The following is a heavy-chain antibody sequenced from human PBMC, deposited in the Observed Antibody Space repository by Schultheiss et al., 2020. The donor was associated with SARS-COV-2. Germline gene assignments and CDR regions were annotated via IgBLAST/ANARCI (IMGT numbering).Heavy chain of an antibody. J-gene: IGHJ3*02. CDR1: GGSISSSSYY. CDR3: ASLLNYYDSSGYYYGAFDI. V-gene: IGHV4-61*05. D-gene: IGHD3-22*01. Sequence: GSLSLTCTVSGGSISSSSYYWSWIRQPPGKGLEWIGHIYYSGSTNYNPSLKSRVTISVDTSKNQFSLKMTSVTAADTAVYYCASLLNYYDSSGYYYGAFDIWGQGTMVTVSS. CDR2: IYYSGST.